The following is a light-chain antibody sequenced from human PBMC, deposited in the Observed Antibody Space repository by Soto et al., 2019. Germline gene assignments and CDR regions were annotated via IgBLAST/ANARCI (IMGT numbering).Light chain of an antibody. CDR1: SSDVGGYNY. V-gene: IGLV2-14*01. CDR3: TSKTSSITYV. J-gene: IGLJ1*01. CDR2: EVS. Sequence: QSVLTQPASVSGSPGQSITISCTGTSSDVGGYNYVSWYQQHPGKAPKLMIYEVSNRPSGVSNRFSGSKSGNTASLTISGLQAEDEADYYCTSKTSSITYVVGTGKKGTV.